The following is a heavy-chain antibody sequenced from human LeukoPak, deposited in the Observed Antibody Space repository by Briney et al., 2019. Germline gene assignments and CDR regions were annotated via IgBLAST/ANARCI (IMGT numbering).Heavy chain of an antibody. CDR2: IVPVFCVA. CDR1: GDTLITHY. J-gene: IGHJ4*02. CDR3: VKGLQWELPLDY. V-gene: IGHV1-69*04. Sequence: GASVKVSCKAPGDTLITHYISWVRQAPGQGLEWVGRIVPVFCVATYAQSLQGRVIITADRSTNTAYMELSSLRFEDSAVYFCVKGLQWELPLDYWGQGTLVTVSS. D-gene: IGHD1-26*01.